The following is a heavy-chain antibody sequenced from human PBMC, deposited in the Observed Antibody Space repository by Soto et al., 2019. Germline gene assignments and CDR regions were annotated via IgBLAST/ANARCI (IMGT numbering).Heavy chain of an antibody. CDR2: IWYDGSNK. V-gene: IGHV3-33*01. CDR1: GFTFSSYG. CDR3: ARDGYCSGGSCFDY. D-gene: IGHD2-15*01. J-gene: IGHJ4*02. Sequence: QVQLVESGGGVVQPGRSLRLSCAASGFTFSSYGMHWVRQAPGKGLEWVAVIWYDGSNKYYADSVKGRFTISRDNSKHTLYLQMNSLRAEDTAVYYCARDGYCSGGSCFDYWGQGTLVTVSS.